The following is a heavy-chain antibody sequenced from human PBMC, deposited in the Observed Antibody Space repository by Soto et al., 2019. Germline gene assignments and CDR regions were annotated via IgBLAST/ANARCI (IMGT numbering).Heavy chain of an antibody. V-gene: IGHV3-74*01. CDR3: VRTGLVVAAATREDY. Sequence: EVQLVESGGGLVQPGESLRLSCAASGFTFSSYWMHWVRQAPGKGLVWVSRINSDGSSTSYAGSVKGRFTISRDNAKNSLYLAMNRLRAEDTAVYYCVRTGLVVAAATREDYWGQGTLVTVSS. CDR1: GFTFSSYW. J-gene: IGHJ4*02. CDR2: INSDGSST. D-gene: IGHD2-15*01.